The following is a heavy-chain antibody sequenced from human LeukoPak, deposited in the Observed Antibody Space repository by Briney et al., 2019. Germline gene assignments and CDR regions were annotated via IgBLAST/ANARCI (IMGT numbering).Heavy chain of an antibody. CDR2: ISTSGGTT. CDR3: AKGGDSSGYYYDLDY. V-gene: IGHV3-23*01. D-gene: IGHD3-22*01. CDR1: GFTFISYA. J-gene: IGHJ4*02. Sequence: GGSLRPSCAASGFTFISYAANWVRQAQGNALEWDSAISTSGGTTYYADSVKGRFGISRDNSKNTLYLQMNSLRAGDTAVYYCAKGGDSSGYYYDLDYWGQGTLVTVSS.